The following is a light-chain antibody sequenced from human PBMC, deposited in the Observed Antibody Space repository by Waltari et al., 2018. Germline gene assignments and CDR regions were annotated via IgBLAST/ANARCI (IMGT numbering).Light chain of an antibody. CDR1: QSVNTY. CDR3: QERSNWPGGS. J-gene: IGKJ4*01. V-gene: IGKV3-11*01. Sequence: EIVLTQSSASLSLSPGESASLSCRASQSVNTYLAWYQQKPGQPPRLLIYDASTRATGVPARFVGSGSGTDFTLTITRLEPEDFAVYYCQERSNWPGGSFGGGTKVETK. CDR2: DAS.